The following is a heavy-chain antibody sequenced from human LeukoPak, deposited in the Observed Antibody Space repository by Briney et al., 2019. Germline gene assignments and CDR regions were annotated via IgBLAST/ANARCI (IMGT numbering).Heavy chain of an antibody. CDR2: ISGSGGST. CDR1: GFTFSSYA. V-gene: IGHV3-23*01. D-gene: IGHD3-22*01. J-gene: IGHJ4*02. Sequence: PGGSLRLSCGASGFTFSSYAMSWVRQAPGKGLEWVWVSAISGSGGSTYFADSVKGRFTISRDNSKNTLYLQMNNLRAEDTAVYYCAKASGYRLDSYDYWGQGTLVTVSS. CDR3: AKASGYRLDSYDY.